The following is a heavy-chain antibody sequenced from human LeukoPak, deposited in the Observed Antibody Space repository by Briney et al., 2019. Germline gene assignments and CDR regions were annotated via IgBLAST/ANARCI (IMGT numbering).Heavy chain of an antibody. J-gene: IGHJ4*02. CDR3: ARLTYYYDSSGQSGPFDY. CDR2: IYPGDSDT. Sequence: GESLQISCKVSGYSFTSYWIGWVRQLPGKGLEWMGIIYPGDSDTRYSPSFQGQVTISADKSISTAYLQWSSLKASGTAMYYCARLTYYYDSSGQSGPFDYWGQGTLVTVSS. CDR1: GYSFTSYW. D-gene: IGHD3-22*01. V-gene: IGHV5-51*01.